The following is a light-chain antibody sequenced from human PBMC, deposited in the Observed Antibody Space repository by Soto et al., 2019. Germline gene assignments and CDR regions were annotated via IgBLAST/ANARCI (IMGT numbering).Light chain of an antibody. Sequence: EIVLTQSPATVSLSPGERATLSCRASQSISTYLAWYQHKPGKSPRLLIYGASSRATGIPDRLSGSGSGTDFTLTIRRLEPEDFAVYYCQQYGSSRAFGQGTKVDIK. CDR1: QSISTY. CDR3: QQYGSSRA. J-gene: IGKJ1*01. V-gene: IGKV3-20*01. CDR2: GAS.